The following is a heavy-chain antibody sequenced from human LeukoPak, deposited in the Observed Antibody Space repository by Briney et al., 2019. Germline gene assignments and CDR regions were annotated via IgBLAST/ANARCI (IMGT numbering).Heavy chain of an antibody. D-gene: IGHD6-19*01. J-gene: IGHJ4*02. V-gene: IGHV3-23*01. Sequence: GGSLRLSCAASGFTFSSYAMSWVRQAPGKGLEWVSTISDSGGSTYYADSLKGRFTISRDNSKNTLYLQMNSLRAEDTAVYYCARGPGIAVARSRFDYWGQGTLVTVSS. CDR1: GFTFSSYA. CDR2: ISDSGGST. CDR3: ARGPGIAVARSRFDY.